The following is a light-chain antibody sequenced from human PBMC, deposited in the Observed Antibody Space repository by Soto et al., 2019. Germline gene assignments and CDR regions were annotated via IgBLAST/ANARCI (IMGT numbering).Light chain of an antibody. CDR1: QNITKF. CDR2: VTS. J-gene: IGKJ1*01. CDR3: QQTFSAPGT. Sequence: DIQMTQSPSSLSASVGDRVSVTCRTSQNITKFLNWYQEKPGKAPKVLIYVTSNLENGVPSRFSGSGSGTPFPPPLSSLQAEDFATYYCQQTFSAPGTFGPGTRVEVK. V-gene: IGKV1-39*01.